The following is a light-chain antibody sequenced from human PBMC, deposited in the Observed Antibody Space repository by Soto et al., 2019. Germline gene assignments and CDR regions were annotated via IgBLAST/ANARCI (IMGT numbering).Light chain of an antibody. CDR1: QSVSSSY. CDR3: QQYGSSRLT. V-gene: IGKV3-20*01. CDR2: GAS. Sequence: EIVLTHSPGTLSLSPGERATLSCRASQSVSSSYLAWYQQKPGQAPRLLIYGASSRATGIPDRFSGSGSGTDITLTISRLEPEDFAVYYCQQYGSSRLTFGGGTKVDIK. J-gene: IGKJ4*01.